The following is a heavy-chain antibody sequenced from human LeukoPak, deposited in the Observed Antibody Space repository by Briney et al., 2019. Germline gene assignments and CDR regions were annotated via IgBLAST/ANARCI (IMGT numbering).Heavy chain of an antibody. CDR2: ILYTGSS. CDR1: GGSIISAVHY. CDR3: ARRASGSGGTQAGMDV. V-gene: IGHV4-39*01. Sequence: PSETLSLTCSVSGGSIISAVHYWDWIRQPPGKGLDWIGSILYTGSSWVKPSLHSRASISVDTSRNQFSLRLYSVSATDTALYYCARRASGSGGTQAGMDVWGQGTTVIVSS. D-gene: IGHD2-15*01. J-gene: IGHJ6*02.